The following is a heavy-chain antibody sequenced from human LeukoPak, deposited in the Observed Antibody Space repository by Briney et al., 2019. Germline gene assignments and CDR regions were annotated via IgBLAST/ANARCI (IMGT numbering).Heavy chain of an antibody. CDR2: ISSSGNTI. Sequence: PGGSLRLSRAASGFTFSDYYMSWIRQAPGKGLEWVSYISSSGNTIYYADSVKGRFTISRDNAKNSLYLQMNSLRAEDTAVYYCARFKRGSSGYSFDYWGQGTLVTVSS. CDR1: GFTFSDYY. D-gene: IGHD3-22*01. V-gene: IGHV3-11*01. J-gene: IGHJ4*02. CDR3: ARFKRGSSGYSFDY.